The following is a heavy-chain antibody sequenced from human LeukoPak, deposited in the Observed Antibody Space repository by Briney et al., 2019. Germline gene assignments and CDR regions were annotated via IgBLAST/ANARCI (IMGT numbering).Heavy chain of an antibody. J-gene: IGHJ6*02. V-gene: IGHV4-59*01. Sequence: SETLSLTCTVSGGSISSYYWSWIRQPPGKGLEWIGYIYYSGSTNYNPSLKSRVTISVDTSKNQFSLKLSFVTAADTAVYYCARVGGVVVPAAIPPYYYGMDVWGQGTTVTVSS. CDR3: ARVGGVVVPAAIPPYYYGMDV. CDR2: IYYSGST. D-gene: IGHD2-2*01. CDR1: GGSISSYY.